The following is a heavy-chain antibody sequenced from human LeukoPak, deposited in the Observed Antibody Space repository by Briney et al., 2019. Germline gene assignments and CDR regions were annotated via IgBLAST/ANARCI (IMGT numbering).Heavy chain of an antibody. Sequence: SETLSLTCAVYGGSLSGYYWSWIRQPPGKGLEWIGEINHSGSTNYNPSLKSRVTISIDTSKNQFSLKLSSVTAADTALYFCARQNYFDNSGYALDFWGQGKLVTVSS. CDR3: ARQNYFDNSGYALDF. CDR1: GGSLSGYY. D-gene: IGHD3-22*01. CDR2: INHSGST. V-gene: IGHV4-34*01. J-gene: IGHJ4*02.